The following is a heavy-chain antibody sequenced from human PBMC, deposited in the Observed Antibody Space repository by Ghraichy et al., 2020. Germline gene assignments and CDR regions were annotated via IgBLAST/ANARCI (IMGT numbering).Heavy chain of an antibody. CDR1: GGSISSYY. Sequence: SQTLSLTCTVSGGSISSYYWSWIRQPPGKGLEWIGYIYYSGSTNYNPSLKSRVTISVDTSKNQFSLKLSSVTAADTAVYYCARHSPYGDFTYYFDYWGQGTLVTVSS. CDR2: IYYSGST. CDR3: ARHSPYGDFTYYFDY. J-gene: IGHJ4*02. D-gene: IGHD4-17*01. V-gene: IGHV4-59*08.